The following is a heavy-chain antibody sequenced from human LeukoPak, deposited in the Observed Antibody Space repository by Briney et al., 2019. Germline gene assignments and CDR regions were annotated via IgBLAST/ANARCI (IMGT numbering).Heavy chain of an antibody. J-gene: IGHJ4*02. D-gene: IGHD2-15*01. CDR1: GYTFTSYY. CDR3: ARDRPGYCSGGSCFRGLTK. CDR2: INPSGGST. Sequence: ASVKVSCKASGYTFTSYYMHWVRQAPGQGLEWMGIINPSGGSTSYAQKLQGRVTMTTDTSTSTAYMELRSLRSDDTAVYYCARDRPGYCSGGSCFRGLTKWGQGTLVTVSS. V-gene: IGHV1-46*01.